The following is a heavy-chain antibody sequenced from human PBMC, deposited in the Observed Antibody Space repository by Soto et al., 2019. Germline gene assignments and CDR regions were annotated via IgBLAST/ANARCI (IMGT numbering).Heavy chain of an antibody. D-gene: IGHD4-4*01. Sequence: QVQLQESGPGLVKPSQTLSLTCTVSGASISSGDYYWSWIRQPPGKGLEWIGYIYYSGSTYYNPSLKSRVTISVDTSKNQFSLKLNSVTAADTAVYYCARDLSNTPNWFDPWGQGTLVTVSS. V-gene: IGHV4-30-4*01. CDR3: ARDLSNTPNWFDP. J-gene: IGHJ5*02. CDR1: GASISSGDYY. CDR2: IYYSGST.